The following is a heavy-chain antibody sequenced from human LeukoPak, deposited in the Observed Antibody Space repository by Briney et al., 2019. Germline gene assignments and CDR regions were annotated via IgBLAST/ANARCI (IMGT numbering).Heavy chain of an antibody. D-gene: IGHD6-13*01. CDR1: GYTFTSYG. CDR3: ARGRAAAGPEWFDY. V-gene: IGHV1-18*01. CDR2: ISAYNGNT. Sequence: ASVKVSCKASGYTFTSYGISWVRQAPGQGLERMGWISAYNGNTNYAQKLQGRVTMTTDTSTSTAYMELRSLRSDDTAVYYCARGRAAAGPEWFDYWGQGTLVTVSS. J-gene: IGHJ4*02.